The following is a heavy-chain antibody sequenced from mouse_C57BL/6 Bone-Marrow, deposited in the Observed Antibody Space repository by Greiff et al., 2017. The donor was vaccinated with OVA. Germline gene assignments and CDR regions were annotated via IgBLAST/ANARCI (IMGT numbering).Heavy chain of an antibody. V-gene: IGHV6-6*01. D-gene: IGHD1-1*01. CDR2: IRNKANNHAT. Sequence: EVKLMESGGGLVQPGGSMKLSCAASGFTFSDAWMDWVRQSPEKGLEWVAEIRNKANNHATYYAVSVKGRFTISRDDSKSSVYLQMSSLRAEDTGIYYSTRPGSYYAMDYWGQGTSVTVSS. J-gene: IGHJ4*01. CDR1: GFTFSDAW. CDR3: TRPGSYYAMDY.